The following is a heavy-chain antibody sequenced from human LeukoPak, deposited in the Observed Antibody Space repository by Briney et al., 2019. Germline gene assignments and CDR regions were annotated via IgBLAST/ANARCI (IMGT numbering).Heavy chain of an antibody. J-gene: IGHJ3*01. CDR3: ARDTSGTVDV. CDR1: GFTFSDFY. V-gene: IGHV3-30*03. D-gene: IGHD2-2*01. Sequence: PGGSLRLSCAASGFTFSDFYMNWIRQAPGKGLEWVAVVSHDETFTYYGDSVRGRSTISRDNSKHTLHLNMNSLRPEDTALYFCARDTSGTVDVWGQGTLVTVSS. CDR2: VSHDETFT.